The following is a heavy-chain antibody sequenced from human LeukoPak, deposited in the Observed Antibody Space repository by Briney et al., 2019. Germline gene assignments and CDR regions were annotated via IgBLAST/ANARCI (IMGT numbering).Heavy chain of an antibody. CDR1: GGSITTTSYY. V-gene: IGHV4-39*02. Sequence: PSETLSLTCTVSGGSITTTSYYWGWIRQPPGKGLQWIGSIYHSGSTYYNPSLESRVTISVDTSKNQFSLSLNFVTAADSAVYYCARDRIMTTATYDFWGQGTLVTVSS. CDR3: ARDRIMTTATYDF. CDR2: IYHSGST. D-gene: IGHD3-16*01. J-gene: IGHJ4*02.